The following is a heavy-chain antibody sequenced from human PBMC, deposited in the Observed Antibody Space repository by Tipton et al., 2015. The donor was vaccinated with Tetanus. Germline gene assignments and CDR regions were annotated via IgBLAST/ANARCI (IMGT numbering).Heavy chain of an antibody. J-gene: IGHJ6*02. CDR1: GFTSESHY. Sequence: SLRLSCAASGFTSESHYMSWIRLAPGKGLEWISYISHTGTTTYYSASVMGRFTVSRDNTKNSLYLEINSLRAEDTAVYYCARSESRIAPRIPWGMDIWGQGTTVTVSS. CDR3: ARSESRIAPRIPWGMDI. V-gene: IGHV3-11*01. D-gene: IGHD6-6*01. CDR2: ISHTGTTT.